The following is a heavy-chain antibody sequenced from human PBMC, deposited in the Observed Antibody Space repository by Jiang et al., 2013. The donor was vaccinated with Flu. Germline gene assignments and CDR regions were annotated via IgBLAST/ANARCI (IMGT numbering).Heavy chain of an antibody. CDR2: IYDSGSA. J-gene: IGHJ6*02. D-gene: IGHD1-26*01. V-gene: IGHV4-59*01. CDR3: ARVNNQRGEWKLPSGHKYYGMDV. Sequence: PGLVKPSETLSLTCSVSGGSISSYFWTWMRQPPGKGLEWIAHIYDSGSANYNASLRSRLTISLDTSKNQLSLKLRSVTAADTAVYYCARVNNQRGEWKLPSGHKYYGMDVWGQGTTVTVSS. CDR1: GGSISSYF.